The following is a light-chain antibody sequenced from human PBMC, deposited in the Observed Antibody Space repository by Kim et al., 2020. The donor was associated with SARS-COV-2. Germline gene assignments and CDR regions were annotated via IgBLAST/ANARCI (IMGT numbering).Light chain of an antibody. CDR1: SGSVSTNYY. Sequence: QTVVTQEPSFSVSPGGTATLTCGLSSGSVSTNYYPSWYQQPTGQAPRMLIYNTNTRSSGVPDRFSGSILGNKAALTITGAQADDDSDYYCVLYMGGGIWVFGGGTKLTFL. CDR3: VLYMGGGIWV. J-gene: IGLJ3*02. CDR2: NTN. V-gene: IGLV8-61*01.